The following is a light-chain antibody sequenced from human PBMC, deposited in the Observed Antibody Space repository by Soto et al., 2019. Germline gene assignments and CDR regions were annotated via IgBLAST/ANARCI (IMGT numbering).Light chain of an antibody. V-gene: IGLV1-40*01. Sequence: QAVLTQPQSVSGAPGKRVTISCSGTSSNIGAGYDVHWYHQLPGTAPKLLIFGNNNRPSGVPARFSASSSGTSASLAITGLQAEDEADYYCQSFDTNRRGSVFGGGTKLTVL. CDR3: QSFDTNRRGSV. CDR1: SSNIGAGYD. J-gene: IGLJ3*02. CDR2: GNN.